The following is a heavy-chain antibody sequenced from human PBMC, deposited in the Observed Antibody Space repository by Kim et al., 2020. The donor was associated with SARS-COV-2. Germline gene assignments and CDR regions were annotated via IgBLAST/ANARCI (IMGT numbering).Heavy chain of an antibody. Sequence: YADSVKGRFSSSRHNSKNTLYLEMNSLRAEDTAVYFCARDPPEKIGWYFDYWGQGALVSVSS. J-gene: IGHJ4*02. D-gene: IGHD6-19*01. CDR3: ARDPPEKIGWYFDY. V-gene: IGHV3-53*01.